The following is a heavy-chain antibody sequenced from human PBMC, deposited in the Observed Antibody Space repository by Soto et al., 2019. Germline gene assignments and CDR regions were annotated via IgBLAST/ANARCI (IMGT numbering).Heavy chain of an antibody. Sequence: SETLSLTCAVYGGSVSGYYWSWIRQPPGKGLEWIGEINHSGSTTYNPSLKSRVAISVDTSKNQSSLKLSSLTAADTAVYYCARSLRGGTYFLWGQGTLVTVSS. CDR1: GGSVSGYY. D-gene: IGHD2-15*01. CDR3: ARSLRGGTYFL. CDR2: INHSGST. J-gene: IGHJ4*02. V-gene: IGHV4-34*01.